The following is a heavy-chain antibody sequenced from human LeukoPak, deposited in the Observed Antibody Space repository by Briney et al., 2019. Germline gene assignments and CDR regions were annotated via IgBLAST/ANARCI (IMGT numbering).Heavy chain of an antibody. CDR2: ISYDGSNK. CDR3: AGERRLKGAAANAFDI. V-gene: IGHV3-30-3*01. D-gene: IGHD2-2*01. J-gene: IGHJ3*02. Sequence: PGRSLRLSCAASGFTFSSYAMHWVRQAPGKGLEWVAVISYDGSNKYYADSVKGRFTISRDNSKNTLYLQMNSLSAEDTAVYYCAGERRLKGAAANAFDIWGQGTMVTVSS. CDR1: GFTFSSYA.